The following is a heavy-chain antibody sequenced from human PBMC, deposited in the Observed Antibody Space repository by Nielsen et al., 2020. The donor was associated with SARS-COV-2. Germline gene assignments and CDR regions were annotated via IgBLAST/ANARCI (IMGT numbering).Heavy chain of an antibody. D-gene: IGHD3-10*01. V-gene: IGHV1-18*01. Sequence: WVRQAPGQGLEWMGWISAYNGNTNYAQNLQGRVTMTTDTSTSTAYMELRSLRSDDTAAYYCARVSYPEASFGALHPTHDDSVVWGQGTVVTVSS. J-gene: IGHJ3*01. CDR2: ISAYNGNT. CDR3: ARVSYPEASFGALHPTHDDSVV.